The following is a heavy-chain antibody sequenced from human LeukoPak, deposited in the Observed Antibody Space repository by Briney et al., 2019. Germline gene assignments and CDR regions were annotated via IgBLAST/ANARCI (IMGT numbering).Heavy chain of an antibody. CDR3: ARERWVEAGDDAFDI. V-gene: IGHV3-21*01. J-gene: IGHJ3*02. CDR1: GFTFSTYS. CDR2: ISSSSTFI. D-gene: IGHD6-19*01. Sequence: GGSLRLSCAASGFTFSTYSMNWVRQAPGKGLEWVSSISSSSTFIYYTGSVKGRFTIPRDNAKNSLFLQMNGLRAEDTAVYYCARERWVEAGDDAFDIWGQGTMVTVSS.